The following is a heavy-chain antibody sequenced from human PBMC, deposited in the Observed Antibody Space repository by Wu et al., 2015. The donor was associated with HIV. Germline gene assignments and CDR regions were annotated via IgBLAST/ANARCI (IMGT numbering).Heavy chain of an antibody. J-gene: IGHJ6*02. CDR1: GGTFSSYA. CDR2: IIPIFGTA. D-gene: IGHD1-26*01. V-gene: IGHV1-69*13. CDR3: ALRRYSGSYDYYYYGMDV. Sequence: QVQLVQSGAEVKKPGSSVKVSCKASGGTFSSYAISWVRQAPGQGLEWMGRIIPIFGTANYAQKFQGRVTITADESTSTAYMELSSLRSEDTAVYYCALRRYSGSYDYYYYGMDVWGQGTTVDRLL.